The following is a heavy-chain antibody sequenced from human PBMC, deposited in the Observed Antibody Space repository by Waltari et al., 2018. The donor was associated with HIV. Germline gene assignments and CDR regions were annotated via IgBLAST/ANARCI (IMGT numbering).Heavy chain of an antibody. CDR3: ARHSSSHPYYYAMDV. V-gene: IGHV3-23*01. CDR1: GFRFVPYA. J-gene: IGHJ6*02. Sequence: EVQLLESGGGLVQPGQSLRISCTVSGFRFVPYAMSWVRQAPGKGLEWVSAISGTGDHTFYADSVKGRFTISRDNSKRTLYLQMNSLRAEDTALYYCARHSSSHPYYYAMDVWGQGTTVTVSS. D-gene: IGHD6-13*01. CDR2: ISGTGDHT.